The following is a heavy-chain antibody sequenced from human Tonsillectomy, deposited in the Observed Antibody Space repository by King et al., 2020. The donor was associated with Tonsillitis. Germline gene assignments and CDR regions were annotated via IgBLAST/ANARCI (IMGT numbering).Heavy chain of an antibody. J-gene: IGHJ6*02. CDR2: INSDGGRT. V-gene: IGHV3-23*04. D-gene: IGHD1-26*01. CDR3: AKGGRWEDYHYYGMDV. Sequence: VQLVESGGGLVQPGGSLRLSCAASGFTFSGYAMTWVRQAPGKGLEWVSAINSDGGRTSYADSVKGRFTISRDNSKNTLYLQMNSLRAEDTAVYYCAKGGRWEDYHYYGMDVWGQGTTVTVSS. CDR1: GFTFSGYA.